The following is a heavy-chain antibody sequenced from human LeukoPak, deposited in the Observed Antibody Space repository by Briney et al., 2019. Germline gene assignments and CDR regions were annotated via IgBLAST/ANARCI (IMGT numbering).Heavy chain of an antibody. CDR2: ISSSGSTI. V-gene: IGHV3-48*03. CDR3: ARENYSGYDPRWFDP. J-gene: IGHJ5*02. D-gene: IGHD5-12*01. CDR1: GFTFGSYE. Sequence: GGSLRLSCAASGFTFGSYEMNWVRQAPGKGLEWVSYISSSGSTIYYADSVKGRFTTSRDNAKNSLYLQMNSLRAEDTAVYYCARENYSGYDPRWFDPWGQGTLVTVSS.